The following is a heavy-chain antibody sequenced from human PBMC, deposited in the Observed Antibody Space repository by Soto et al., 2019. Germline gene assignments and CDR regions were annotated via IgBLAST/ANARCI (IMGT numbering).Heavy chain of an antibody. Sequence: GESLKISCKGSGYRFSDYWIGWVRQMPGKGLEWMGIIYPGDSQIMYSPSFQGQVTISADKSISTASLHWSSLKASDTAIYYCARYNAPSLAGNWFDPWGQGTLVTVSS. CDR1: GYRFSDYW. CDR3: ARYNAPSLAGNWFDP. CDR2: IYPGDSQI. D-gene: IGHD1-20*01. V-gene: IGHV5-51*01. J-gene: IGHJ5*02.